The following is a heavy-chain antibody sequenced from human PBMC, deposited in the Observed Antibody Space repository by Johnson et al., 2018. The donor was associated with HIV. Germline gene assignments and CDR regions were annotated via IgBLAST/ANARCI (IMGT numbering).Heavy chain of an antibody. CDR1: GFTFSSYA. V-gene: IGHV3-30*14. CDR3: AKVDGIVGGSDAFDI. J-gene: IGHJ3*02. Sequence: QVQLVESGGGVVQPGRSLRLSCAASGFTFSSYAMHWVRQAPGKGLEWVAVISYDGSNKYYAESVKGRFRLSRDNAKNTLNIQMNRLRVEDTAVYYCAKVDGIVGGSDAFDIWGQGTMVTVSS. CDR2: ISYDGSNK. D-gene: IGHD1-26*01.